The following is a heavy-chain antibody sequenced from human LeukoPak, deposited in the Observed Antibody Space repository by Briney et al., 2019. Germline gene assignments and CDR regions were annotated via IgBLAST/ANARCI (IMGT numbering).Heavy chain of an antibody. D-gene: IGHD6-13*01. CDR1: GFTFSSYA. J-gene: IGHJ5*02. CDR2: ISSNGGST. V-gene: IGHV3-64*01. Sequence: PGGSLRLSCAASGFTFSSYAMHWVRQAPGKGLEYVSAISSNGGSTYYANSAKGRFTISRDNSKNTLYLQMGSLRAEDMAVYYCARGIAEFDPWGQGTLVTVSS. CDR3: ARGIAEFDP.